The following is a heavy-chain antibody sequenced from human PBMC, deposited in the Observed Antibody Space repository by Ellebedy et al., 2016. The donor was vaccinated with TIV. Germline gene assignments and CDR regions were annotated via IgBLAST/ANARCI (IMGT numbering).Heavy chain of an antibody. D-gene: IGHD3-10*01. Sequence: MPSETLSLTCTVSGGSLSSGDYYWNWIRQPPGKGLEWIAYVHYRGYTNYNPSLESRVAISLDTSKNQVSLKLTSVTAADTAVYYCARARGQYLYGSGSYLTDWGQGEMVTVSS. CDR3: ARARGQYLYGSGSYLTD. J-gene: IGHJ4*02. CDR1: GGSLSSGDYY. V-gene: IGHV4-61*08. CDR2: VHYRGYT.